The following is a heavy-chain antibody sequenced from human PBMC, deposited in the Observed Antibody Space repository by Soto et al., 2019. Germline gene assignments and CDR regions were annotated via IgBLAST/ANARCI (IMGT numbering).Heavy chain of an antibody. J-gene: IGHJ4*02. V-gene: IGHV4-59*08. CDR3: ARRRYADWAFDY. D-gene: IGHD3-9*01. CDR1: GGSISGYY. Sequence: QVQLQETGPGLVKPSETLSLTCFVSGGSISGYYGSWVRQPPGKGLEWIGYIYYSGSTTYNSSLEGRVTMSVDTSKNQFPLELSSVTAADTAVYYCARRRYADWAFDYWGQGTLVTVSS. CDR2: IYYSGST.